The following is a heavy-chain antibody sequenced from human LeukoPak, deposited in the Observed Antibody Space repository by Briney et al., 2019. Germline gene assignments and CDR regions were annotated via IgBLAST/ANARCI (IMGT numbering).Heavy chain of an antibody. CDR3: AKELRGVDAFDI. CDR2: ITWNSASI. V-gene: IGHV3-9*03. J-gene: IGHJ3*02. Sequence: GRSLRLSCAASGFTFDDYAMHWVRQTPGKGLEWVSGITWNSASIGYADSVKGRFTISRDNAKNSLYLQMNSLRAEDMALYYCAKELRGVDAFDIWGQGTMVTVSS. CDR1: GFTFDDYA. D-gene: IGHD5-12*01.